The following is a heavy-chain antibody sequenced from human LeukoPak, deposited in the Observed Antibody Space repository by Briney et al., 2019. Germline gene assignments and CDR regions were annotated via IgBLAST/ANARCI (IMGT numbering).Heavy chain of an antibody. D-gene: IGHD6-13*01. CDR1: GFTFSSYS. Sequence: PGGSLRLSCAASGFTFSSYSMNWVRQAPGKGLEWVSSISSSSSYIYYADSVKGRFTISRDNAKNSLYLQMNSLRAEDTAVYYCARDLWNPAAAGLGYYYYYYYGMDVWGQGTTVTVSS. CDR3: ARDLWNPAAAGLGYYYYYYYGMDV. J-gene: IGHJ6*02. CDR2: ISSSSSYI. V-gene: IGHV3-21*01.